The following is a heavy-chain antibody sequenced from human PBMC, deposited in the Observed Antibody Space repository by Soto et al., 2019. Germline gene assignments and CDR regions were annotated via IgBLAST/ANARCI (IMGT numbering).Heavy chain of an antibody. D-gene: IGHD2-2*01. Sequence: EVQLVESGGGLVQPGGSLRLSCAASGFTVSSNYMSWVRQAPGKGLEWVAVIYSGGSTYYADSVKGRFTISRDNSKHQRYLPMNSVRAEDTAVYDCARDFVVPTAMSLDGYYYYGMDVWGQGTTVTVSS. CDR3: ARDFVVPTAMSLDGYYYYGMDV. J-gene: IGHJ6*02. CDR2: IYSGGST. CDR1: GFTVSSNY. V-gene: IGHV3-66*01.